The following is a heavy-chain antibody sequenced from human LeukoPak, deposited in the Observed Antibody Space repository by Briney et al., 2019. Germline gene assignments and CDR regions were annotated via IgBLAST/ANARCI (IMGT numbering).Heavy chain of an antibody. D-gene: IGHD5-18*01. J-gene: IGHJ4*02. CDR2: INHSGST. V-gene: IGHV4-34*01. CDR3: ARDQNDVDTAMFDY. Sequence: SETLSLTCTVSGGSISSYYWSWIRQPPGKGLEWIGEINHSGSTNYNPSLKSRVTISVDTSKNQFSLKLSSVTAADTAVYYCARDQNDVDTAMFDYWGQGTLVTVSS. CDR1: GGSISSYY.